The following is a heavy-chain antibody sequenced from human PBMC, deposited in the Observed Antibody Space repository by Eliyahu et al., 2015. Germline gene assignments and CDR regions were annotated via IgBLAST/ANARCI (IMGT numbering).Heavy chain of an antibody. J-gene: IGHJ4*02. D-gene: IGHD1-1*01. Sequence: QLQLQESGPGLVKPSETLSLTCTVXGDXIRNNNYXXGWVRQPPGKGLXWIGSVHYSGSTSYTPSLTSRVTISQDTSKNQFSLRLNSVTAADTGVYYCAVDSSNWKIDYWGQGTLVTVSS. CDR2: VHYSGST. CDR1: GDXIRNNNYX. CDR3: AVDSSNWKIDY. V-gene: IGHV4-39*01.